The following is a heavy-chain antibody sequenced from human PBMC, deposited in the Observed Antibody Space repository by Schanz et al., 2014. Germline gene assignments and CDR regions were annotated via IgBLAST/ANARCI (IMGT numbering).Heavy chain of an antibody. CDR1: GFTFSSYY. D-gene: IGHD3-22*01. J-gene: IGHJ4*02. CDR3: AKDGRLPYYGTGSDFDY. V-gene: IGHV3-11*01. CDR2: IISTGGTI. Sequence: PGGSLRLSCAASGFTFSSYYMSWIRQAPGKGLEWVSSIISTGGTIYYVDSVRGRFTISRDNAKNSLYLQMNSLRVDDTAVYYCAKDGRLPYYGTGSDFDYWGQGTLVAVSS.